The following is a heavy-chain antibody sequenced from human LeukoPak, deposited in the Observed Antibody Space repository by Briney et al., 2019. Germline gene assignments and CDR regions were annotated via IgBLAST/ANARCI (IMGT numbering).Heavy chain of an antibody. CDR3: AKGPSIRYQLGTDY. V-gene: IGHV3-30*02. CDR1: GFTFSSYG. D-gene: IGHD2-2*01. CDR2: IRYDGSNK. J-gene: IGHJ4*02. Sequence: GGSLRLSCAASGFTFSSYGMHWVRQAPGKGLEWVAFIRYDGSNKYYADSVKGRFTISRDNSKNTLYLQMNSLRAEDTAVYYCAKGPSIRYQLGTDYWGQGTLVTVSS.